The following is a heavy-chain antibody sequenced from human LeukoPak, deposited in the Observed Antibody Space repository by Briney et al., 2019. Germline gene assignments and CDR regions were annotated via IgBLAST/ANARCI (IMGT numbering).Heavy chain of an antibody. V-gene: IGHV4-34*01. CDR1: GGSFSGYY. D-gene: IGHD3-10*01. CDR3: ARAVGTNYYGSGSYYKRWFDP. CDR2: INHSGST. Sequence: KPSETLSLTCAVHGGSFSGYYWSWIRQPPGKGLEWIGEINHSGSTNYNPSLKSRVTISVDTSKNQFSLKLSSVTAADTAVYYCARAVGTNYYGSGSYYKRWFDPWGQGTLVTVSS. J-gene: IGHJ5*02.